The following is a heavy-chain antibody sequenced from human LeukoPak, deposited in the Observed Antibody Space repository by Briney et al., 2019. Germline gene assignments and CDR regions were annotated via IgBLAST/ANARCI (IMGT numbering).Heavy chain of an antibody. Sequence: GGSLRLSCAASGITFSSYWMSWVRPAPGKGLECVSGISGSGGSTYYADSVKGRFTISRDNSKNTLYLQMSSLRAEDTAVYYCAKASRGYSSSRFDNWGQGTLVTVSS. CDR1: GITFSSYW. V-gene: IGHV3-23*01. CDR3: AKASRGYSSSRFDN. D-gene: IGHD6-13*01. J-gene: IGHJ5*02. CDR2: ISGSGGST.